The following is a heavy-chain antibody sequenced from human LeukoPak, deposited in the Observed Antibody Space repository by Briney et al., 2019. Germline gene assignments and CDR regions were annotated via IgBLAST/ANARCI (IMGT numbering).Heavy chain of an antibody. CDR1: GYTFSSYG. CDR3: ARDRQLGSSGYYAAY. CDR2: ISAYNGNT. J-gene: IGHJ4*02. Sequence: GASVKVSCKASGYTFSSYGISWVRQAPGQGLEWMGWISAYNGNTNCAQKVQGRVTLTTETSTSTAYMELRSLRSDGTAVYYCARDRQLGSSGYYAAYWGQGTLVTVSS. V-gene: IGHV1-18*01. D-gene: IGHD3-22*01.